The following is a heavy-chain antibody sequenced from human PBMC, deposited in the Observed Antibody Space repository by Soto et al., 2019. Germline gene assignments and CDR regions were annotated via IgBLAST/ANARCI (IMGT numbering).Heavy chain of an antibody. CDR1: GGSISSGGYY. CDR2: IYYSGST. V-gene: IGHV4-31*03. D-gene: IGHD6-13*01. Sequence: QVQLQESGPGLVKPSQTLSLTCTVSGGSISSGGYYWSWIRPHPGKGREWIGYIYYSGSTYYNQSLKSRVTISVDTSKNQFSLKLSSVTAADTAVYYCARDGPAALDDWGQGTLVTVSS. J-gene: IGHJ4*02. CDR3: ARDGPAALDD.